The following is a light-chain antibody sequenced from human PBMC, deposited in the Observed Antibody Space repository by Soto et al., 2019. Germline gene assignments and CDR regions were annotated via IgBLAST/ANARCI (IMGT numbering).Light chain of an antibody. V-gene: IGLV2-8*01. Sequence: QSALTQPPSASGSPGQSVTISCTGTSCDVGGYNYVSWYQQRPGKAPKLMIYEVTKRPSGVPDRFSGSKSGNTASLTVSGLQAEDEADYYCSSYTGSDSVLFGGGTKLTVL. CDR2: EVT. J-gene: IGLJ3*02. CDR1: SCDVGGYNY. CDR3: SSYTGSDSVL.